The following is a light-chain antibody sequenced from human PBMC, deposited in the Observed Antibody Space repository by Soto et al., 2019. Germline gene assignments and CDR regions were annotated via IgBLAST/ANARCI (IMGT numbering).Light chain of an antibody. V-gene: IGKV1-39*01. Sequence: DIQVTQSPSSLSASVGDRVTITCRASQSIRTSLNCYQQRPGKPPKLLIHTASTLQSGVPSRFSGSGSGTDFTHTIISLQPEDFAPYYCQQTSSTLDSFGQGTKLEIK. CDR2: TAS. CDR3: QQTSSTLDS. J-gene: IGKJ2*03. CDR1: QSIRTS.